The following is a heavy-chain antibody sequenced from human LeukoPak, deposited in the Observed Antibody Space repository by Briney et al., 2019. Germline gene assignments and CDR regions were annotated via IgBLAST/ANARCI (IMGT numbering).Heavy chain of an antibody. J-gene: IGHJ3*02. CDR1: GYTFTSYY. V-gene: IGHV1-46*01. CDR3: ARDPGRYQLLVAFDI. D-gene: IGHD2-2*01. Sequence: ASVKVSCKASGYTFTSYYMHWVRQAPGQGLEWMGIINPSGGSTSYAQKFKGRVTMTRDTSTSTVYMELSSLRSEDTAVYYCARDPGRYQLLVAFDIWGQGTMVTVSS. CDR2: INPSGGST.